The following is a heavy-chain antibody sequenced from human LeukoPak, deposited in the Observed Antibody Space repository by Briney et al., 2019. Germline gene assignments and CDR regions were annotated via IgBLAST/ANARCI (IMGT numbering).Heavy chain of an antibody. Sequence: SETLSLTCAVSGGSISSGGYSWSWIRQPPGKGLEWIGYIYHSGSTYYNPSLKSRVTISVDRSKNQFSLKLSSVTAADTALYFCARNVLRYFDWGLDVLDFWGQGIMVTVSS. D-gene: IGHD3-9*01. J-gene: IGHJ3*01. V-gene: IGHV4-30-2*01. CDR2: IYHSGST. CDR3: ARNVLRYFDWGLDVLDF. CDR1: GGSISSGGYS.